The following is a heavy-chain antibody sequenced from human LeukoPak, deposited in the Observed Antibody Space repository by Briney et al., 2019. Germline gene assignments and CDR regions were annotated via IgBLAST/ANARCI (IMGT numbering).Heavy chain of an antibody. V-gene: IGHV1-46*01. CDR2: INPSGGST. J-gene: IGHJ3*02. D-gene: IGHD4/OR15-4a*01. CDR3: ARATWYGGNPSGAFDI. CDR1: GYTFTNYH. Sequence: ASVKVSCKASGYTFTNYHLHWVRQAPGQGLEWMGIINPSGGSTSYAQKFQDRVTMTRDTSTSTVYMELNSLRSEDTAVYYCARATWYGGNPSGAFDIWGQGTMVTVSP.